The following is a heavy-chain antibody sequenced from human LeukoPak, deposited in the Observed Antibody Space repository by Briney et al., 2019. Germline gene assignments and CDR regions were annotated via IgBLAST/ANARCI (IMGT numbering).Heavy chain of an antibody. Sequence: GGSLRLSCAASGFTFSSYWMHWFRQPPGKGLVWVSRVDHGGSGTAYADSVTGRFTISRDNAKNTVYLQMNSLRAEDTAVYYCATDLGWGQGTLVTVSS. CDR1: GFTFSSYW. CDR2: VDHGGSGT. D-gene: IGHD4-17*01. J-gene: IGHJ4*02. CDR3: ATDLG. V-gene: IGHV3-74*01.